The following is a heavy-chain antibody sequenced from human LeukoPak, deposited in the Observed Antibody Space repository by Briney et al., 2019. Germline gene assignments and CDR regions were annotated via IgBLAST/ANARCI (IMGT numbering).Heavy chain of an antibody. CDR3: GSSVVVAAIPPKRDAFDL. CDR2: IIPIFGTA. CDR1: GGTFSSYA. V-gene: IGHV1-69*05. D-gene: IGHD2-21*02. J-gene: IGHJ3*01. Sequence: GASVKVSCKASGGTFSSYAISWVRQAPGQGLEWMGRIIPIFGTANYAHKFQGRVTITTYESTRPAYMELSSLRYEHTAVYYCGSSVVVAAIPPKRDAFDLWGQGTMVTVSS.